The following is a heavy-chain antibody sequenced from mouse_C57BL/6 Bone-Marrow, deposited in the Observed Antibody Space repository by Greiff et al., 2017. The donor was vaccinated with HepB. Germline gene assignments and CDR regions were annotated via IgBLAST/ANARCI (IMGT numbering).Heavy chain of an antibody. CDR1: GFNIKDYY. Sequence: EVQLQQSGAELVRPGASVKLSGTASGFNIKDYYMHWVKQRPEQGLEWIGRIDPEDGDTEYAPKFQGKATMTADTSSNTAYLQLSSLTSEDTAVYYCTIIYYGYDRTWFAYWGQGTLVTVSA. J-gene: IGHJ3*01. CDR2: IDPEDGDT. CDR3: TIIYYGYDRTWFAY. V-gene: IGHV14-1*01. D-gene: IGHD2-2*01.